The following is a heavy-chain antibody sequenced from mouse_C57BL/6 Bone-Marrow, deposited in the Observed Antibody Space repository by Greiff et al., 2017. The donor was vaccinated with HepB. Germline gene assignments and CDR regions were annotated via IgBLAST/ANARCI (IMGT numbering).Heavy chain of an antibody. V-gene: IGHV1-26*01. CDR1: GYTFTDYY. J-gene: IGHJ3*01. CDR3: ARSRYGPY. D-gene: IGHD1-1*02. Sequence: EVQLQQSGPELVKPGASVKISCKASGYTFTDYYMNWVKQSHGKSLEWIGDINPNNGGTSYNQKFKGKATLTVDKSSSTAYMELRSLTSEDSAVYYCARSRYGPYWGQGTLVTVSA. CDR2: INPNNGGT.